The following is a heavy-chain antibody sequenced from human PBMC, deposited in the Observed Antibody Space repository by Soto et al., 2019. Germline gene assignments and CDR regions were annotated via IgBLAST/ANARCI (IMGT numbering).Heavy chain of an antibody. D-gene: IGHD6-19*01. CDR1: GFTFRSFT. J-gene: IGHJ5*02. CDR2: ISSNSAYI. CDR3: TRDASRDSSARGWFDP. V-gene: IGHV3-21*01. Sequence: EVHLVESGGGLVKPGGSLRLSCAASGFTFRSFTMNWVRQAPGKGLEWVSTISSNSAYIYYTDALRGRFTISRDNAKNSLHLQMNSLRAEDTAVYYCTRDASRDSSARGWFDPWGPGNLVNVSS.